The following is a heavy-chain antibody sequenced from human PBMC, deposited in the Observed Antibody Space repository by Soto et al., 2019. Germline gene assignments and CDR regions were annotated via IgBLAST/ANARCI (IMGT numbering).Heavy chain of an antibody. J-gene: IGHJ4*02. CDR3: ARGLETGTTSPFDY. Sequence: QVQLQQWGAGLLKPSETLSLTCAVYGGSFSGYYWSWIRQPPGKGLEWIGEINHSGSTNYNPSLKSRVTISVDTSKNQFSLKLSSVTAADTAVYYCARGLETGTTSPFDYWGQGTLVTVSS. D-gene: IGHD1-1*01. CDR1: GGSFSGYY. CDR2: INHSGST. V-gene: IGHV4-34*01.